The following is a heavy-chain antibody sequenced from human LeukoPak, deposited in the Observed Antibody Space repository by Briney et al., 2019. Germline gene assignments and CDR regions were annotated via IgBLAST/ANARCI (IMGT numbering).Heavy chain of an antibody. D-gene: IGHD2-21*01. CDR1: GFTFSSYS. CDR3: VRVDHSLGKTYFDY. V-gene: IGHV3-21*01. Sequence: PGGSLRLSCTVSGFTFSSYSLNWVRPAPGKGLEWVPSISSSSSFMYYADSVKGRFTISRDNAKNALYLQMNSLRAEDTAVYYCVRVDHSLGKTYFDYWGQGTLVIVSS. J-gene: IGHJ4*02. CDR2: ISSSSSFM.